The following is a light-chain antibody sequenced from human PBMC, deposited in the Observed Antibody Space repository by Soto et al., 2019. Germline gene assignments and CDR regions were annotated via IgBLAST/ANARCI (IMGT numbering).Light chain of an antibody. CDR3: SSNTNINVGACV. J-gene: IGLJ1*01. Sequence: QFVLTQPASVSGSPGQSITISCTGTSGDIGSYNRVSWYQQHPGKAPKLIIYEVTDRPSGGSNRFTGSKSGNTASLTISGLQAKDEAGHYSSSNTNINVGACVFGNGTKVTVL. V-gene: IGLV2-14*01. CDR2: EVT. CDR1: SGDIGSYNR.